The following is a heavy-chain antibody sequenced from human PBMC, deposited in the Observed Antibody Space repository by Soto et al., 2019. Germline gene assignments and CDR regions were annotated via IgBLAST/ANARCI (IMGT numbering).Heavy chain of an antibody. J-gene: IGHJ4*02. Sequence: LRLSCATSGLTFSNYAMSWVRQAPGGGLEWVSSMSGSSSTTYYADSVRGRFTISRDRSKNTLYLQMSSLRAEDAALYYCAKNQERELPRVIDFWGQGTLVTVSS. V-gene: IGHV3-23*01. CDR1: GLTFSNYA. CDR3: AKNQERELPRVIDF. D-gene: IGHD1-7*01. CDR2: MSGSSSTT.